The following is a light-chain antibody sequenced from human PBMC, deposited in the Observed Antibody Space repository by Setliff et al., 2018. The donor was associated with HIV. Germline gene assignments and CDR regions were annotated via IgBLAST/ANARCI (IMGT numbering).Light chain of an antibody. Sequence: QSALTQPASVSGSPGQSITISCTGTNSDVGGYNYVSWCQHHPGKAPKLMIYEVTNRPSGVSRRFSGSKSGNTASLTIFGLQAEDEADYYCSSYTNSNSYVFGTGTKVTVL. CDR3: SSYTNSNSYV. J-gene: IGLJ1*01. V-gene: IGLV2-14*01. CDR2: EVT. CDR1: NSDVGGYNY.